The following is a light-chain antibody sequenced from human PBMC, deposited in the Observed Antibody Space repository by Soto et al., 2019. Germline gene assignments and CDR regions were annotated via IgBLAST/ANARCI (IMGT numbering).Light chain of an antibody. CDR3: QQSDSMPYT. CDR2: AAS. Sequence: DIQITQSPSSLSASVGDRLTITCRASQSISNFLNWYQQKPGKAPKLLIYAASSLQGGVPSRFSGSGSGTDFTLTISSTQPEDFANYYCQQSDSMPYTFGQGTKVDIK. J-gene: IGKJ2*01. CDR1: QSISNF. V-gene: IGKV1-39*01.